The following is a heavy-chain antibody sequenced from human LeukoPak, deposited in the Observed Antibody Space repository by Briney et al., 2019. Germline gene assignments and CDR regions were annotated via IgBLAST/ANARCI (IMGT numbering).Heavy chain of an antibody. J-gene: IGHJ5*02. Sequence: VASVKVSCKASGYTFTSYDINWMRQATGQGLEWMGWMNPNSGNTGYAQKFQGRVTMTRNTSISTAYMELSSLRSEDTAVYYCARGGYDYVWGSYRYTWGWFDPWGQGTLVTVSS. CDR1: GYTFTSYD. CDR3: ARGGYDYVWGSYRYTWGWFDP. V-gene: IGHV1-8*01. CDR2: MNPNSGNT. D-gene: IGHD3-16*02.